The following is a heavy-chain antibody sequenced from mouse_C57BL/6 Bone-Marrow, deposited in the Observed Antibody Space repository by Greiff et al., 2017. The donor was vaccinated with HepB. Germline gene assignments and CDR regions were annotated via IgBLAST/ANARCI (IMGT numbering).Heavy chain of an antibody. D-gene: IGHD1-1*01. Sequence: VQLQQPGAELVMPGASVKLSCKASGYTFTSYWMHWVKQRPGQGLEWIGEIDPSDSYTNYNQKFKGKSTLTVDKSSSTAYMQLSSLTSEDSAVYYCARSTTVVVYWYFDVWGTGTTVTVSS. CDR1: GYTFTSYW. CDR2: IDPSDSYT. V-gene: IGHV1-69*01. J-gene: IGHJ1*03. CDR3: ARSTTVVVYWYFDV.